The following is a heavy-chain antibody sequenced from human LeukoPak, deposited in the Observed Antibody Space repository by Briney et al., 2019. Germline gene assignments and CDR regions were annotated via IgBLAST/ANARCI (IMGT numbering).Heavy chain of an antibody. CDR3: AKDPRYYYDSSGYYSVEFSHNY. CDR1: GYTFTGYY. D-gene: IGHD3-22*01. J-gene: IGHJ4*02. CDR2: INPNSGGT. V-gene: IGHV1-2*02. Sequence: ASVKVSCKASGYTFTGYYMHWVRQAPGQGLEWMGWINPNSGGTNYAQKFQGRVTMTRDTSISTAYMELSRLRSDDTAVYYCAKDPRYYYDSSGYYSVEFSHNYWGQGTLATVSS.